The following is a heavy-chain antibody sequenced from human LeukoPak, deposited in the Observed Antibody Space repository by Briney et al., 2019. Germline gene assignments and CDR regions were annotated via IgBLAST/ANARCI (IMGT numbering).Heavy chain of an antibody. CDR1: GFIFSDYH. D-gene: IGHD6-19*01. J-gene: IGHJ4*02. V-gene: IGHV3-11*01. CDR2: ISPGGDEV. CDR3: SGGRDTAVAGPGGYFDY. Sequence: GGSLRLSCAASGFIFSDYHMSWIRQAPGKGLEWVSYISPGGDEVYFADSVKGRFTISRDNAKNSLFLQMSSLTAEDTAVYYCSGGRDTAVAGPGGYFDYWGQGSLVTVSS.